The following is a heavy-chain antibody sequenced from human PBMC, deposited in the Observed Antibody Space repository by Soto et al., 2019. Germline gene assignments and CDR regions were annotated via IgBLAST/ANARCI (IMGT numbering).Heavy chain of an antibody. V-gene: IGHV3-30*18. CDR3: AKDLGPPSGSDPDS. CDR2: ISNDGSHT. Sequence: QEQLVESGGGVVQPGRSLRLSCAASGFTFSSYGMHWVRQAPRKGLEWVSVISNDGSHTHYADSVKGRFTISRDNSKNTVYLQMNTRRPDDTAVYYCAKDLGPPSGSDPDSWGPGTLVTVSS. D-gene: IGHD1-26*01. J-gene: IGHJ4*02. CDR1: GFTFSSYG.